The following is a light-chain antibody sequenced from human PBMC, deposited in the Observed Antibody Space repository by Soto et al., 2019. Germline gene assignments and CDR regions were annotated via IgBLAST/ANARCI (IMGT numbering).Light chain of an antibody. V-gene: IGKV1-9*01. CDR2: TAS. CDR1: QGISNY. J-gene: IGKJ5*01. Sequence: DIQLTQSPSFLSASVGDRVTITCXASQGISNYLAWYQQKPGKAPNLLIHTASSLQTGVPSRFSGSGSGTEFTLTISSLQPEDFAIYYCQQRHSYPITFGQGTRLEIK. CDR3: QQRHSYPIT.